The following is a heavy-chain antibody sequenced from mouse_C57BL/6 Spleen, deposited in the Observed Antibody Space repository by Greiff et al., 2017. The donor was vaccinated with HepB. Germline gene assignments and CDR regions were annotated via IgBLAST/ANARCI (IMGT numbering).Heavy chain of an antibody. J-gene: IGHJ4*01. D-gene: IGHD4-1*01. CDR2: IDPSDSYT. CDR1: GYTFTSYW. CDR3: ARRDWDHYAMDY. V-gene: IGHV1-50*01. Sequence: VQLQQPGAELVKPGASVKLSRKASGYTFTSYWMQWVKQRPGQGLEWIGEIDPSDSYTNYNQKFKGKATLTVDTSSSTAYMQLSSLTSEDSAVYYCARRDWDHYAMDYWGQGTSVTVSS.